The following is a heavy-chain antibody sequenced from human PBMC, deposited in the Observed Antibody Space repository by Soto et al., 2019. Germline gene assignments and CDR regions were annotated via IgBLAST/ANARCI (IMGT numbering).Heavy chain of an antibody. CDR3: ARAKVEPDSSGRAYYFDY. D-gene: IGHD6-19*01. V-gene: IGHV4-31*03. Sequence: SETLSLTCIVSGGSTGSGGYYWNWIRQHPGKGLEWIGYIYYSGTTSYSPSLRSRLLISVDTSRNQFSLNLSSMTAADTAVYYCARAKVEPDSSGRAYYFDYWGQGTPVTVSS. CDR1: GGSTGSGGYY. CDR2: IYYSGTT. J-gene: IGHJ4*02.